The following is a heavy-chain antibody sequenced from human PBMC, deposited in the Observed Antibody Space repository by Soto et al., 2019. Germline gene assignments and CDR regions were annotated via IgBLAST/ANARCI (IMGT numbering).Heavy chain of an antibody. CDR3: GRGPPWMDAFDI. CDR1: GGSISSYY. Sequence: QVQLQESGPGLVKPSETLSLTCTVSGGSISSYYWSWVRQSPGKGLEWVAYISHTGTTDYNPSLTSRLTISLDTSKNQFSLKLTSVTAADTAVYYCGRGPPWMDAFDIWGQGTKVTVSP. CDR2: ISHTGTT. V-gene: IGHV4-59*01. J-gene: IGHJ3*02. D-gene: IGHD5-12*01.